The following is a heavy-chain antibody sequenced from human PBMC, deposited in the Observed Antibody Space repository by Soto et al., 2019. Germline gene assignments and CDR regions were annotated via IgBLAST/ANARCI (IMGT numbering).Heavy chain of an antibody. Sequence: GGTLRLSGAASGFTLSTEAMSWVPQAPGKGLEWVSGISGSGGSTYYTVPVKSRFTISRDNSKNTLYLHMNSRRAEDTAVYYCALRKTGSFFDYWGQGTLVTVSS. CDR2: ISGSGGST. D-gene: IGHD1-26*01. V-gene: IGHV3-23*01. J-gene: IGHJ4*02. CDR1: GFTLSTEA. CDR3: ALRKTGSFFDY.